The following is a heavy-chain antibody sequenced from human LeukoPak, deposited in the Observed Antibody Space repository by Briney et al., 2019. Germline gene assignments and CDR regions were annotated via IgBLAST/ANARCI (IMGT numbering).Heavy chain of an antibody. CDR1: GASISTNSYY. CDR3: ARVLTYYDFWSGYPNWFDP. J-gene: IGHJ5*02. CDR2: IYYSGHA. Sequence: SETLSLTCTVSGASISTNSYYWGWLRQPPGKGLEWIGNIYYSGHAYYNPSLKSRVTVSVDTSKNQFSLKLNSVTAADTAVYYCARVLTYYDFWSGYPNWFDPWGQGTLVTVSS. V-gene: IGHV4-39*07. D-gene: IGHD3-3*01.